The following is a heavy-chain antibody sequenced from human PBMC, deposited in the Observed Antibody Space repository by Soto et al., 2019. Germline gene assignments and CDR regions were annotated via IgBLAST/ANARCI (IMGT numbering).Heavy chain of an antibody. D-gene: IGHD2-21*02. J-gene: IGHJ6*02. V-gene: IGHV1-69*13. Sequence: ASVKFSSKASGGTFSNHAISWVRRAPGQGLEWLGGIIPMFPTADCAQRFQGIVTITADDSTTTVYMELSGLRSEDTAMYYCARDDATYCGGDCYRYFYYGMDVWGQGTTVTVSS. CDR3: ARDDATYCGGDCYRYFYYGMDV. CDR1: GGTFSNHA. CDR2: IIPMFPTA.